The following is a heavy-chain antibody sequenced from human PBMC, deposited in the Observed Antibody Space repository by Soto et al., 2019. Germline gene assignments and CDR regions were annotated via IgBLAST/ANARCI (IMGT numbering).Heavy chain of an antibody. CDR3: AREIVVARGASYFDY. Sequence: PVASLRLSSEAGGFSFRSYVLPWVSQVPGKGLEGVGKIMQDGSEKNYVVSVKCRFTISRDNAKNSLYLQMNSLRAEDTAVYYCAREIVVARGASYFDYWG. V-gene: IGHV3-7*04. CDR2: IMQDGSEK. CDR1: GFSFRSYV. D-gene: IGHD2-2*01. J-gene: IGHJ4*03.